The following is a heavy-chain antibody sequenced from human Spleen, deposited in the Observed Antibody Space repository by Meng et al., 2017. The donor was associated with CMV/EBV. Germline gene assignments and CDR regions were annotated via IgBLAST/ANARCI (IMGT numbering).Heavy chain of an antibody. CDR1: GFTFSNAW. Sequence: GGSLRLSCAASGFTFSNAWMSWVRQAPGKGLEWVTFIHYTGDERSYVDSVKGRFTISRDNSKNTVYLQMNSLRIEDTAVYYCAKDDYGMDVWGQGTTVTVSS. J-gene: IGHJ6*02. CDR3: AKDDYGMDV. CDR2: IHYTGDER. V-gene: IGHV3-30*02.